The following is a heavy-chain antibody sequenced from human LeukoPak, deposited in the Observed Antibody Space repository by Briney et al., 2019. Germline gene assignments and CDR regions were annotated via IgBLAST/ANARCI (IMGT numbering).Heavy chain of an antibody. J-gene: IGHJ5*02. CDR1: GYTFTSYD. CDR2: MNPNSGNT. CDR3: ARGRQQWLVRGSWFDP. Sequence: GASVKVSCKASGYTFTSYDINWVRQATGQGLEWMGWMNPNSGNTGHAQKFQGRVTITRNTSISTAYMELSSLRSEDTAVYYCARGRQQWLVRGSWFDPWGQGTLVTVSS. V-gene: IGHV1-8*03. D-gene: IGHD6-19*01.